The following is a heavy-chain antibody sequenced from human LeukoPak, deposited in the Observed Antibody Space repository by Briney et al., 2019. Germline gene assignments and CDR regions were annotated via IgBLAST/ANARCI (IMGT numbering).Heavy chain of an antibody. J-gene: IGHJ4*02. CDR1: GDSISNYY. CDR3: ARVHRILRGIDY. Sequence: SETLSLTCAVPGDSISNYYWSWIRQPAGKGLEWIGRIYTSGSSNYNPSLKSRVTISVDTSKKQFSLKLSSLTAADTAVYYCARVHRILRGIDYWGRGTLVTVSS. V-gene: IGHV4-4*07. D-gene: IGHD3-10*01. CDR2: IYTSGSS.